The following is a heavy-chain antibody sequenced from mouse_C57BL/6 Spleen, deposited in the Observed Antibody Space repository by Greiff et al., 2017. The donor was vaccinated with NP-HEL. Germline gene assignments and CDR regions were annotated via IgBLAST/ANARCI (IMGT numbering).Heavy chain of an antibody. V-gene: IGHV1-55*01. CDR3: ARITTVVAGPYFDY. Sequence: QVQLQQLGAELVKPGASVKMSCKASGYTFTSYWITWVKQRPGQGLEWIGDIYPGSGSTNYNEKFKSKATLTVDTSSSTAYMQLSSLTSEDSAVYYCARITTVVAGPYFDYWGQGTTLTVSS. D-gene: IGHD1-1*01. CDR1: GYTFTSYW. CDR2: IYPGSGST. J-gene: IGHJ2*01.